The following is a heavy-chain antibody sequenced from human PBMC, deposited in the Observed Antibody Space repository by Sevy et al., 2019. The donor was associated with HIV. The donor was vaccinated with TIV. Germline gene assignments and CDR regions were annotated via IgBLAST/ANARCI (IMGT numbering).Heavy chain of an antibody. Sequence: GGSLRLSCAASGFTFSSYWMHWVRQAPGKGLVWMSRIYADGSITSYVDSVEGRFTISRDNARNTLDLQMNSLRAEDTAVYYCARASGGTYPEKFDHWGQGTLVTVSS. CDR1: GFTFSSYW. J-gene: IGHJ4*02. CDR3: ARASGGTYPEKFDH. V-gene: IGHV3-74*01. D-gene: IGHD1-26*01. CDR2: IYADGSIT.